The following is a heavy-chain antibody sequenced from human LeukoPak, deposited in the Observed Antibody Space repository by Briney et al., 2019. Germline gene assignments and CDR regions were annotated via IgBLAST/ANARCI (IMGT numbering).Heavy chain of an antibody. Sequence: ASVKVSCKVSGYTLTELSMHWVRQAPGKGLEWMGGFDPEDGETIYAQKFQGRVTMTEDTSTDAAYMELSSLRSEDTAVYYCATRLPPVLRFLEWLWYFDLWGRGTLVTVSS. V-gene: IGHV1-24*01. J-gene: IGHJ2*01. CDR2: FDPEDGET. CDR3: ATRLPPVLRFLEWLWYFDL. CDR1: GYTLTELS. D-gene: IGHD3-3*01.